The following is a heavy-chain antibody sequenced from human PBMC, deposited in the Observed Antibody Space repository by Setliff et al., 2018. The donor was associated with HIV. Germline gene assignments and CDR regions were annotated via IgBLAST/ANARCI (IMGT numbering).Heavy chain of an antibody. Sequence: ASVKVSCKASGYTFTVYYMHWVRQAPGQGLEWMGWINPNSGGTKYAQKFQGRVTITADESSTTAYMEVSSLRSDDTAVYYCAREGSPIYYFDYWSQGTLVTVSS. CDR2: INPNSGGT. CDR1: GYTFTVYY. D-gene: IGHD3-10*01. CDR3: AREGSPIYYFDY. J-gene: IGHJ4*02. V-gene: IGHV1-2*02.